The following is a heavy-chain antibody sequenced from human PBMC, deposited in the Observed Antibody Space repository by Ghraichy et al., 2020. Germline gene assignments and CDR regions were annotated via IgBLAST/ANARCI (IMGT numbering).Heavy chain of an antibody. D-gene: IGHD6-19*01. J-gene: IGHJ4*02. Sequence: SLRLSCAASGFTFSSYVMSWVRQAPGKRLEWVSTISGSGGSTYYADSVKGRFTISRDNSKNTLYLQMNSLKAEDTAVYYCANLGSSGWAHFDYWGQGTLVTVSS. CDR1: GFTFSSYV. CDR2: ISGSGGST. V-gene: IGHV3-23*01. CDR3: ANLGSSGWAHFDY.